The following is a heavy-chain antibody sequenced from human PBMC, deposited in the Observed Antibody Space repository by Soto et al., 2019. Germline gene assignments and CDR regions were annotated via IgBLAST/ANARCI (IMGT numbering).Heavy chain of an antibody. CDR1: GGSISSYY. V-gene: IGHV4-59*08. J-gene: IGHJ4*02. CDR3: ATHYSDWAFDN. Sequence: QVQLQESGPGLVKPSETLSLTCSVSGGSISSYYWSWIRQPPGKGLERIAYVDYSGNTYYNPSLKSRATMSRDTSKNHLSLRLSSVTAADRAIYYCATHYSDWAFDNWGQGTLVTVSS. CDR2: VDYSGNT. D-gene: IGHD1-26*01.